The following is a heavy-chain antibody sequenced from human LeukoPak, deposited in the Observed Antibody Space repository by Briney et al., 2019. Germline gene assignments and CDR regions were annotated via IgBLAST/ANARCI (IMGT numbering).Heavy chain of an antibody. J-gene: IGHJ4*02. CDR2: FDPEDGET. V-gene: IGHV1-24*01. Sequence: ASVKVSCKVSGYTLTELSMHWVRQAPGKGLEWMGGFDPEDGETIYAQKFQGRVTMTEDTSTDTAYMELSSLRSEDTAVYYCVAPAAHNWNFLVDYWGQGTLVTVSS. CDR3: VAPAAHNWNFLVDY. D-gene: IGHD1-7*01. CDR1: GYTLTELS.